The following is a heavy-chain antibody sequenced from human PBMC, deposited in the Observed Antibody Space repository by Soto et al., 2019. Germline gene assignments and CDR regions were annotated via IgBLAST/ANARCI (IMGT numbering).Heavy chain of an antibody. CDR1: GITFSSRA. J-gene: IGHJ6*02. V-gene: IGHV3-23*01. Sequence: GGSLRLSCTASGITFSSRAMSWVRQAPGKGLEWVSAISASGTSTYYADSVKGRFTISRDNSMNTLYLQMNTLRAEDTAVYSCAQGPTTFSGSHNYYYGMDVWGPGTTVTVSS. CDR3: AQGPTTFSGSHNYYYGMDV. CDR2: ISASGTST. D-gene: IGHD1-26*01.